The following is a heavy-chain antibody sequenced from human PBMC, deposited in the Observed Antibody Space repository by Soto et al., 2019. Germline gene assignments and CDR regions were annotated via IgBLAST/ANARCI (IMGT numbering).Heavy chain of an antibody. D-gene: IGHD2-21*02. CDR1: GFTFSSYA. V-gene: IGHV3-23*01. CDR3: AKGGVVVTAITYYYYGMDV. CDR2: ISGSGGST. Sequence: GGSLRLSCAASGFTFSSYAMSWVRQAPGKGLEWVSAISGSGGSTYYADSVKGRFTISRDNSKNTLYLQMNSLRAEDTAVYYCAKGGVVVTAITYYYYGMDVWGQGTTVTVSS. J-gene: IGHJ6*02.